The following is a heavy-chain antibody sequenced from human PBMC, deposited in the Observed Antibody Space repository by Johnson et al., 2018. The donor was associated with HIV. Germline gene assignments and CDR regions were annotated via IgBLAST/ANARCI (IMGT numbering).Heavy chain of an antibody. CDR3: AKDLAVAAMGAFDI. CDR1: GFTFDDYA. CDR2: ISWNSGSI. J-gene: IGHJ3*02. Sequence: LLVESGGGLVQPGRSLRLSCAASGFTFDDYAMHWVRQAPGKGLEWVSGISWNSGSIGYADSVKGRFTISRDNAKNSLYLQMNRLRAEDTALYYCAKDLAVAAMGAFDIWGQGTMVTVSS. V-gene: IGHV3-9*01. D-gene: IGHD6-19*01.